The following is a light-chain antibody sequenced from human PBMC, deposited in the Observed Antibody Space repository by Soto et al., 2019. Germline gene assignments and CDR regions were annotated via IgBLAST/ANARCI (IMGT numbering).Light chain of an antibody. CDR3: QQYGGSVRFT. Sequence: EIVLTQSPGTLSLSPGERATLSCRASPSISSSYLAWYQQKSGQAPRLLIYGASTRATGIPDRFSGSGSGTDFTLTSSRLEPEDFAVYYCQQYGGSVRFTFGQGTKLEIK. CDR2: GAS. J-gene: IGKJ2*01. CDR1: PSISSSY. V-gene: IGKV3-20*01.